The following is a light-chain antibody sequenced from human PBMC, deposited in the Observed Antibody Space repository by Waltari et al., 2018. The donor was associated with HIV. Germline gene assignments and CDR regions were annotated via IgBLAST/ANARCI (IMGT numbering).Light chain of an antibody. CDR3: QSADTSGTRV. CDR1: ALAKQY. CDR2: KDT. V-gene: IGLV3-25*03. J-gene: IGLJ1*01. Sequence: SFELTQAPSVSVSPGQTARNTCSGDALAKQYSYWYQQKPGQAPVVVIYKDTERPSGIPERFSGSSSGTTVTLTIRGVQAEDEADYFCQSADTSGTRVFGPGTKVTVL.